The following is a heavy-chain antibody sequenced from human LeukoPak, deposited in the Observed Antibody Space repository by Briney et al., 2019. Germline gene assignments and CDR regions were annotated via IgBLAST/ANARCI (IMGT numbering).Heavy chain of an antibody. J-gene: IGHJ6*03. V-gene: IGHV4-4*07. CDR1: GGSISSYY. D-gene: IGHD6-6*01. CDR2: IYTSGST. CDR3: ARGSQAYSSSFYYYYYMDV. Sequence: PSETLSLTCTVSGGSISSYYWSWVRQPAGKGLEWIGRIYTSGSTNYNPSLKSRVTMSVDTSKNQFSLKLSSVTAADTAVYYCARGSQAYSSSFYYYYYMDVWGKGTTVTVSS.